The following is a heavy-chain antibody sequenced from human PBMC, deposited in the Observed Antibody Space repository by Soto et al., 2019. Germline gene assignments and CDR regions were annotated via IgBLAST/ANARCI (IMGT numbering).Heavy chain of an antibody. D-gene: IGHD3-3*02. CDR3: ARHSLALRKNNWFDP. J-gene: IGHJ5*02. CDR2: ISYLGSS. CDR1: CDSIISSDFY. V-gene: IGHV4-39*01. Sequence: SETLSLTCTVSCDSIISSDFYSGWVRQPPGKGLEWIGSISYLGSSYYNPSLKSRVTMSVDTSKNQFSLRLSSVTAADTALYFCARHSLALRKNNWFDPWGQGIMVTVSS.